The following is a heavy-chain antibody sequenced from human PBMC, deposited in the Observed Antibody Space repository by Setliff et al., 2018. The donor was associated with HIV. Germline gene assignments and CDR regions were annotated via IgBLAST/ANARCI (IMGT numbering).Heavy chain of an antibody. CDR2: INAGDDNT. J-gene: IGHJ4*02. D-gene: IGHD6-19*01. V-gene: IGHV1-3*01. Sequence: ASVKVSCKASGYTFTSYAMHWVRQAPGQRLEWMGYINAGDDNTRYSEKFQGRVTMTRDTSTSTAYMELSSLRSEDTAVYYCARGSCSGCYLSDYWGLGTLVTVSS. CDR3: ARGSCSGCYLSDY. CDR1: GYTFTSYA.